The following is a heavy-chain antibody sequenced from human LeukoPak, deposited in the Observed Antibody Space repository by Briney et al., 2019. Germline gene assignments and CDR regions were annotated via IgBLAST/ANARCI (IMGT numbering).Heavy chain of an antibody. D-gene: IGHD3-10*01. CDR2: INQDGTEK. J-gene: IGHJ4*02. Sequence: GGSLRLSCVASGFTFSSYGMSWVRQLPGKGLEWVANINQDGTEKYYVDSVKGRFTISRDNAKNSLDLQMNSLRVEDTGIYYCVKVAKYYYGSETYYFFEHWGQGTPVTASS. V-gene: IGHV3-7*01. CDR3: VKVAKYYYGSETYYFFEH. CDR1: GFTFSSYG.